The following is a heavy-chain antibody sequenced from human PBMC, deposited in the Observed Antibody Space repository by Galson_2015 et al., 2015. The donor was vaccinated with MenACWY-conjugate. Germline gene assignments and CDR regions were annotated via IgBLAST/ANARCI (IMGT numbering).Heavy chain of an antibody. CDR1: GGSISRHY. CDR3: ARGVAMVRGVIVPPQFDS. J-gene: IGHJ4*02. D-gene: IGHD3-10*01. V-gene: IGHV4-59*11. Sequence: SLTCSVTGGSISRHYWSWIRQTPGKGLEWIGYVYYTGSTNYNPSLKSRVTISIVTSKTQFSLRLSSVTAADTALYYCARGVAMVRGVIVPPQFDSWGQGILVTVPS. CDR2: VYYTGST.